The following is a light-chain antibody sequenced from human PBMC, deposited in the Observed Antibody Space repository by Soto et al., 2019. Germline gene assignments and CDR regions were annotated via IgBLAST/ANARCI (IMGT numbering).Light chain of an antibody. Sequence: QSVLTQPPSASGTPGQRVTISCSGSSSNIGSNYVYRYQQLPGTAPKLLIYSNNQRPSGVPDRFSGSKSGTSASLAISGLRSEDEADYYCAAWDDSLSGNYVFGTGTKLTVL. J-gene: IGLJ1*01. CDR1: SSNIGSNY. V-gene: IGLV1-47*02. CDR2: SNN. CDR3: AAWDDSLSGNYV.